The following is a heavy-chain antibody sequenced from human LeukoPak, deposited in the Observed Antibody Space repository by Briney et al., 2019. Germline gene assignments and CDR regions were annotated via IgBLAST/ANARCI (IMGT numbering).Heavy chain of an antibody. V-gene: IGHV3-30-3*01. Sequence: GGSLRLSCAASGFTFSSYAMHWVRQAPGKGLEWVAVISYDGSNKYYADSVEGRFTISRDNSKNTLYLQMNSLRAEDTAVYYCARERDIVLMVYAITADYWGQGTLVTVSS. CDR2: ISYDGSNK. D-gene: IGHD2-8*01. CDR1: GFTFSSYA. CDR3: ARERDIVLMVYAITADY. J-gene: IGHJ4*02.